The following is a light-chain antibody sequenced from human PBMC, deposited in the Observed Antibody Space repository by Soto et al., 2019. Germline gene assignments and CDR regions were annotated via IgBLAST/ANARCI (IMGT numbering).Light chain of an antibody. V-gene: IGKV3-15*01. Sequence: EILRTQSPATLSVSTGERATLSCRARQSVSSNLAWYQQKPGQAPRLLIYGASTRATGIPARFSGSGSGTEFTLTISSLQSEDFAVYYCQQYNNWPRTFGQGTKVEIK. CDR3: QQYNNWPRT. J-gene: IGKJ1*01. CDR2: GAS. CDR1: QSVSSN.